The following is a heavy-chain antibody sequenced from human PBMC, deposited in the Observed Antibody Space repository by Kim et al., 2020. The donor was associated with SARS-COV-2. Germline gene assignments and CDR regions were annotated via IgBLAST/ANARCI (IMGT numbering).Heavy chain of an antibody. CDR1: GYTFTSYA. CDR3: ARVGVDSYDFWSGYSSDAFDI. CDR2: INTNTGNP. Sequence: ASVKVSCKASGYTFTSYAMNWVRQAPGQGLEWMGWINTNTGNPTYAQGFTGRFVFSLDTSVSTAYLQISSLKAEDTAVYYCARVGVDSYDFWSGYSSDAFDIWGQGTMVTVSS. D-gene: IGHD3-3*01. J-gene: IGHJ3*02. V-gene: IGHV7-4-1*02.